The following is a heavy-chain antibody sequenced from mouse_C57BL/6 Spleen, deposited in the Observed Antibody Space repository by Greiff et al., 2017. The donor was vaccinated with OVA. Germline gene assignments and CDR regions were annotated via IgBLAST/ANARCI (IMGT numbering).Heavy chain of an antibody. CDR2: IDPENGDT. V-gene: IGHV14-4*01. CDR1: GFNIKDDY. Sequence: VQLQQPGAELVKPGASVKMSCTASGFNIKDDYMHWVKQRPEQGLEWIGWIDPENGDTEYASKFQGKATITADTSSNTAYLQLSSLTSEDTAVYYCTTYYYGSSSYWGQGTTLTVSS. J-gene: IGHJ2*01. CDR3: TTYYYGSSSY. D-gene: IGHD1-1*01.